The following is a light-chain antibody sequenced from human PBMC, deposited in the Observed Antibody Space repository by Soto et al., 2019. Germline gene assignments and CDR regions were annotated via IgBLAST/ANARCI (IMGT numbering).Light chain of an antibody. J-gene: IGLJ3*02. V-gene: IGLV4-60*02. CDR1: SGHSSYI. Sequence: QLVLTQSSSASASLGSSVKLTCTLSSGHSSYIIAWHQQQPGKAPRYLMNLEGRGSYNKGSGIPDRFSGSSSGPDRYLTISNLQFEDEADYYCETWDSNTWVFDGGTKLTVL. CDR3: ETWDSNTWV. CDR2: LEGRGSY.